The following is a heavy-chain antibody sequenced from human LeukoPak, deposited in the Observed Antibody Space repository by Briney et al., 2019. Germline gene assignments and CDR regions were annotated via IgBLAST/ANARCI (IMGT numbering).Heavy chain of an antibody. CDR1: GYTFTSYD. CDR2: MNHNSGNT. J-gene: IGHJ3*02. D-gene: IGHD3-22*01. V-gene: IGHV1-8*01. Sequence: ASVKVSCKASGYTFTSYDVNWVRQAPGQGLEWMGWMNHNSGNTVYAQKFQGRVTMTRNTSISTAYMELSSLRSEDTAVYYCAREGSCYYDSSGYDWNAFDIWGQGTMVTVSS. CDR3: AREGSCYYDSSGYDWNAFDI.